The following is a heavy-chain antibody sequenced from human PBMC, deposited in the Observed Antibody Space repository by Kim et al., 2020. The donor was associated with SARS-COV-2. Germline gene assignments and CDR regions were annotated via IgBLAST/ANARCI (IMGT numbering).Heavy chain of an antibody. J-gene: IGHJ5*02. Sequence: SVKVSCKASGGTFSSYAISWVRQAPGQGLEWMGGIIPIFGTANYAQKFQGRVTITADESTSTAYMELSSLRSEDTAVYYCARGGFGELSRNWFDPWGQGTLVTVSS. CDR2: IIPIFGTA. CDR1: GGTFSSYA. V-gene: IGHV1-69*13. D-gene: IGHD3-10*01. CDR3: ARGGFGELSRNWFDP.